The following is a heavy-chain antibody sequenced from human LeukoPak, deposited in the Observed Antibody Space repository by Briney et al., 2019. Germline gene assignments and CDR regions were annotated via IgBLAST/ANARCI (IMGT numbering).Heavy chain of an antibody. Sequence: GGSLRLSCAASGFTFSDYYMSWIRQAPGKGLERVSYISSSGSTIYYADSVKGRFTISRDNAKNSLYLQMNSLRAKDTAVYYCAREYSSEYYFDYWGQGTLVTVSS. CDR1: GFTFSDYY. J-gene: IGHJ4*02. CDR2: ISSSGSTI. CDR3: AREYSSEYYFDY. D-gene: IGHD5-12*01. V-gene: IGHV3-11*01.